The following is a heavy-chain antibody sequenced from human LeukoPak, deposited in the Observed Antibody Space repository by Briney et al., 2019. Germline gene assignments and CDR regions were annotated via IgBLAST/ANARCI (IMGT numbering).Heavy chain of an antibody. V-gene: IGHV4-4*07. CDR3: ARGCSSTSCRGFDP. CDR1: GGSISSYY. Sequence: PSETLSLTCTVSGGSISSYYWSWIRQPAGKGLEWIGRIHTSGSTNYNPSLKSRVTISVDKSKNQFSLKLSSVTAADTAVYYCARGCSSTSCRGFDPWGQGTLVTVSS. D-gene: IGHD2-2*01. CDR2: IHTSGST. J-gene: IGHJ5*02.